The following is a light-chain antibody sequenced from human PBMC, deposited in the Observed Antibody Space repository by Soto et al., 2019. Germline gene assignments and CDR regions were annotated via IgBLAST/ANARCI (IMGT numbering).Light chain of an antibody. CDR2: GAS. V-gene: IGKV3-20*01. J-gene: IGKJ1*01. CDR3: QQYEAVVT. CDR1: QSLTNNY. Sequence: EIVLTQSPGTLSLSPGERANLSCRASQSLTNNYFAWYQQKPGRALRLLIDGASTRANGIPDRFSGSGSGTDVTLTISILEPEDGAGYYFQQYEAVVTFGQGTKVDI.